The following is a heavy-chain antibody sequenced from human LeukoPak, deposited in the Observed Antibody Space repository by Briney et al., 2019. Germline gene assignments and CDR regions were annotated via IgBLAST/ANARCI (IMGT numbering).Heavy chain of an antibody. CDR3: ARQYYDSSGYPDAFDI. CDR2: INPNSGGT. CDR1: GYTFTGYY. D-gene: IGHD3-22*01. V-gene: IGHV1-2*02. J-gene: IGHJ3*02. Sequence: ASVKVSCKASGYTFTGYYMHWVRQAPGQGLEWMGWINPNSGGTNYAQKFQGRVTITADKSTSTAYMELSSLRSEDTAVYYCARQYYDSSGYPDAFDIWGQGTMVTVSS.